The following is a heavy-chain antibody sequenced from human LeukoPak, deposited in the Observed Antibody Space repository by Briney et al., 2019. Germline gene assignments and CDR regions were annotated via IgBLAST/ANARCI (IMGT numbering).Heavy chain of an antibody. CDR2: IYTSGST. J-gene: IGHJ6*03. Sequence: SETLSLTCTVSGNSISSGDNYWSWIRQPAGKGLEWIGRIYTSGSTNYNPSLKSRVTISGDTSKNQFSLKLSSVTAADTAVYYCARDQSMVRGVTQNSYYYMDVWGKGTTVTISS. V-gene: IGHV4-61*02. D-gene: IGHD3-10*01. CDR3: ARDQSMVRGVTQNSYYYMDV. CDR1: GNSISSGDNY.